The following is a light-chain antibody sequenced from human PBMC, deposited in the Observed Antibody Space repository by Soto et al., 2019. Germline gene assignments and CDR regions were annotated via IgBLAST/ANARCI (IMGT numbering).Light chain of an antibody. CDR2: EGS. Sequence: QPVLTQPASVSGSPGQSITISCTGTSSDVGSYNLVSWYQHHPGKAPKLLIFEGSKRPSGVSYRFSGSKSGNTASLTISGLQAEDEADYHCCSYGGFSTFVLFGGGTQLTVL. J-gene: IGLJ2*01. CDR1: SSDVGSYNL. CDR3: CSYGGFSTFVL. V-gene: IGLV2-23*03.